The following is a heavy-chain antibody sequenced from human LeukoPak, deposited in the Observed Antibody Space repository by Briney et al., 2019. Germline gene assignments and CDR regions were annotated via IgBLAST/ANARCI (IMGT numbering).Heavy chain of an antibody. V-gene: IGHV3-15*01. D-gene: IGHD2-21*01. Sequence: GGSLRLSCAASGFTFSNAWTSWIRQVPGKGLEWVGRIRRKTDGETTDHAAPVKGRFTISRDDSKNTLYLQMNSLKTEDTAVYYCVTDLVIKGYFDYWGQGALVTVSS. CDR2: IRRKTDGETT. CDR3: VTDLVIKGYFDY. CDR1: GFTFSNAW. J-gene: IGHJ4*02.